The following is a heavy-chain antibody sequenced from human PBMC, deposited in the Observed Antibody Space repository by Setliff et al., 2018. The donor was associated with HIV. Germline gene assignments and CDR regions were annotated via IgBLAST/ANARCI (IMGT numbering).Heavy chain of an antibody. CDR3: ARSMSGWSVDY. J-gene: IGHJ4*02. D-gene: IGHD6-19*01. CDR2: ITSSSDTT. V-gene: IGHV3-48*01. Sequence: LRLSCAASGFTFSSYPMKWIRQAPGKGLECVSYITSSSDTTYYGDSVQGRFTTSRDNAKNSLYLQMNSLRADDTAVYYCARSMSGWSVDYWGQGIQVTVSS. CDR1: GFTFSSYP.